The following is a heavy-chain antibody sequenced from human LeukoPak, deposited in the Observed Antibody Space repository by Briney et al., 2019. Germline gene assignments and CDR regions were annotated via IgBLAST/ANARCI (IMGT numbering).Heavy chain of an antibody. Sequence: SSETLSLTCTVSGGSVNSGNYHWSWIRQPPGKGLEWIGYIYYSGSTNYNPSLKSRVTISVDTSKNQFSLKLSSVTAADTAVYYCARGRVRFDPWGQGTLVTVSS. CDR1: GGSVNSGNYH. J-gene: IGHJ5*02. D-gene: IGHD3-10*01. CDR2: IYYSGST. CDR3: ARGRVRFDP. V-gene: IGHV4-61*01.